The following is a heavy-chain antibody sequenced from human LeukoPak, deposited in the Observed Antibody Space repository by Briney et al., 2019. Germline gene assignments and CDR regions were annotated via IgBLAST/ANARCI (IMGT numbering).Heavy chain of an antibody. CDR2: IFFSGTT. V-gene: IGHV4-59*01. CDR3: ARVGSGGAWFDF. Sequence: SETLSLTCTVSSVSHTNYYWSWIRQPPGKGLEWIGYIFFSGTTNYNPSLKSRVTISVDTSKNQFSLKMTSVTAADTAVYFCARVGSGGAWFDFWGQGTLVTVSS. J-gene: IGHJ4*02. D-gene: IGHD6-19*01. CDR1: SVSHTNYY.